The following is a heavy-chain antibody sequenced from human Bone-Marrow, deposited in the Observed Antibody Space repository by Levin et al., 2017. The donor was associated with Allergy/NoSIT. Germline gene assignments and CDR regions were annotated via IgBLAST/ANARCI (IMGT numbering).Heavy chain of an antibody. J-gene: IGHJ4*02. CDR1: GYTFTTYD. CDR3: ARVTSGWLDFDY. V-gene: IGHV1-8*01. CDR2: LSPRSGDT. D-gene: IGHD6-19*01. Sequence: ASVKVSCKASGYTFTTYDINWVRQAPGQGLEWMGWLSPRSGDTGYTQNFQGRVTMAMDTSINTVYLELSSLRSEDTAVYYCARVTSGWLDFDYWGQGTLVTVSS.